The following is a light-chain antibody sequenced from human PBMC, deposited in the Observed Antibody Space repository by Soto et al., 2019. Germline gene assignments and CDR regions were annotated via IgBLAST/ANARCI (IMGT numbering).Light chain of an antibody. J-gene: IGKJ5*01. CDR2: STS. Sequence: DIQLTQSPSSVSASVGDSVTITCRASQSVDNWLAWYQQKPGKAPKLLIYSTSSLQSGVPSMFSGRVSGTDFTLTISGLQTEDFAVSYCQQANTFPFTFGQWTRLDIK. V-gene: IGKV1-12*01. CDR3: QQANTFPFT. CDR1: QSVDNW.